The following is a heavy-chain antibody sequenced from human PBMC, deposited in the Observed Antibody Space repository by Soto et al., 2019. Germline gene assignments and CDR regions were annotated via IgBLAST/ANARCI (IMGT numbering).Heavy chain of an antibody. J-gene: IGHJ4*02. CDR3: ARDYQCSFDY. D-gene: IGHD3-10*02. Sequence: GGALRLSCSAAAFPFSAYSMNWVRQVPGKGLEWISYITASGGVMFYADCVKGRFTISRDSAENSLFLQMNSLRAEDSAVYYCARDYQCSFDYWGQGVLVTVSS. CDR1: AFPFSAYS. V-gene: IGHV3-48*01. CDR2: ITASGGVM.